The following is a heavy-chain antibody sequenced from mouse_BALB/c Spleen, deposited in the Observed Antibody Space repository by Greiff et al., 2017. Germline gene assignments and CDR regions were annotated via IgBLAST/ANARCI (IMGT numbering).Heavy chain of an antibody. J-gene: IGHJ3*01. CDR2: INPSNGGT. V-gene: IGHV1S81*02. CDR3: TRSSYGGAWFAY. CDR1: GYTFTSYY. D-gene: IGHD1-2*01. Sequence: VQLQESGAELVKPGASVKLSCKASGYTFTSYYMYWVKQRPGQGLEWIGEINPSNGGTNFNEKFKSKATLTVDKSSSTAYMQLSSLTSEDSAVYYCTRSSYGGAWFAYWGQGTLVTVSA.